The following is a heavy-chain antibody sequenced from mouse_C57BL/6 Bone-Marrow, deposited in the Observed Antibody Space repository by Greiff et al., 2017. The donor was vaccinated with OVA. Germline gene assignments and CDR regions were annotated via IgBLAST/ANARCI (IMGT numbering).Heavy chain of an antibody. CDR2: IDPSDSAT. V-gene: IGHV1-52*01. D-gene: IGHD2-3*01. Sequence: VQLQQPGAELVRPGSSVKLSCTASGYTFTSYWMHWVKQRPIQGLEWIGNIDPSDSATHYNQKFKDKATLTVDTSSSTAYMQLSSLTSEDSAVYYCAREDYDGYYGAIDYWGQGTSVTVSS. CDR3: AREDYDGYYGAIDY. CDR1: GYTFTSYW. J-gene: IGHJ4*01.